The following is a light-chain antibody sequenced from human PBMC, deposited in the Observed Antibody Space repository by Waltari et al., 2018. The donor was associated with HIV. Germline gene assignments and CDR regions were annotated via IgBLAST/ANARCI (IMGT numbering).Light chain of an antibody. J-gene: IGKJ2*01. CDR3: QQCNSFPFT. Sequence: IVMSQSPKSLAVSLGERATINCWSSRTILYSSNNQNYLAWYQQKPGQSPRVLIYWASTRASGVPDRFSGSGSATDFTLTISSLQAEDVAVYYCQQCNSFPFTFGQGTKVEI. CDR1: RTILYSSNNQNY. CDR2: WAS. V-gene: IGKV4-1*01.